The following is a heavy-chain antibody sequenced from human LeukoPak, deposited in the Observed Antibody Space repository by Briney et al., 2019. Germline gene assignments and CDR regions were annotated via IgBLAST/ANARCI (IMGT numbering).Heavy chain of an antibody. CDR1: GFTFSSYG. V-gene: IGHV3-30*02. J-gene: IGHJ4*02. CDR3: AKDLTAMVRYYFDY. Sequence: GGSLRLSCAASGFTFSSYGMHWVRQAPGKGLEWVAFIRYDGSNKYYADSVKGRFTISRDNSKNTLYLQMNSLRAEDTAEYYCAKDLTAMVRYYFDYWGQGTLVTVSS. CDR2: IRYDGSNK. D-gene: IGHD5-18*01.